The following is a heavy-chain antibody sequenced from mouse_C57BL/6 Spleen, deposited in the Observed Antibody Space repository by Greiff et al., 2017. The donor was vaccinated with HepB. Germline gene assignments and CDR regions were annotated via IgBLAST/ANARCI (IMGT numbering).Heavy chain of an antibody. CDR3: AGVGYGNYLMDY. Sequence: EVMLVESGGGLVKPGGSLKLSCAASGFTFSSYAMSWVRQTPEKRLEWVATISDGGSYTYYPDNVKGRFTISRDNAKNNLYLQMSHLKSEDTAMYYCAGVGYGNYLMDYWGQGTSVTVSS. CDR2: ISDGGSYT. CDR1: GFTFSSYA. J-gene: IGHJ4*01. V-gene: IGHV5-4*03. D-gene: IGHD2-1*01.